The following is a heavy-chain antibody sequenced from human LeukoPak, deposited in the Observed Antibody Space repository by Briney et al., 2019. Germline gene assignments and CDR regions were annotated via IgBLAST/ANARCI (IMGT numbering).Heavy chain of an antibody. J-gene: IGHJ4*02. D-gene: IGHD3-10*01. CDR2: ISYDGSNK. V-gene: IGHV3-30*18. Sequence: GGSLRLSCAASGFTFSSYGMHWVRQAPGKGLEWVAVISYDGSNKYYADSVKGRFTISRDNSKNTLYLQMNSLRAEDTAVYYCAKGPGELPLFTDYWGQGTLVTVSS. CDR1: GFTFSSYG. CDR3: AKGPGELPLFTDY.